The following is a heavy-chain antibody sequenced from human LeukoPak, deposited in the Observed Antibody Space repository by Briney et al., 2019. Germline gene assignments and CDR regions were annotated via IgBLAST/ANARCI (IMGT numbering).Heavy chain of an antibody. J-gene: IGHJ4*02. CDR3: AKDNYDYGDYDGGDY. V-gene: IGHV3-30*02. CDR2: IRYDGSNK. D-gene: IGHD4-17*01. Sequence: PRGSLRLSCAASGFTFSSYGMHWVRQPPGKGLEWVAFIRYDGSNKYYADSVKGRFTISRDNSRDTLHLQMNSLRAEDTAVYYCAKDNYDYGDYDGGDYWGQGTLVTVSS. CDR1: GFTFSSYG.